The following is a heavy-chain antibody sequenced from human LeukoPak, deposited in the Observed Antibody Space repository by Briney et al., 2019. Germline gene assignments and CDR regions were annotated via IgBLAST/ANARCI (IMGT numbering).Heavy chain of an antibody. CDR2: ISAYNGNT. J-gene: IGHJ4*02. Sequence: ASVKVSCKTSGYTFSNYVINWVRQAPGQGLEWMGWISAYNGNTNYAQILQGRVMLTTDTSTNTAYMELRSLRSDDTAVYYCARQNSGFYPSYFDYWGQGTLVTVSS. D-gene: IGHD5-12*01. CDR3: ARQNSGFYPSYFDY. V-gene: IGHV1-18*01. CDR1: GYTFSNYV.